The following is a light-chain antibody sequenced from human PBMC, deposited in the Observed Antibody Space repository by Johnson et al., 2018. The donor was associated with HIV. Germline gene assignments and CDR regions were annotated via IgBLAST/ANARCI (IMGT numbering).Light chain of an antibody. Sequence: QSVLTQPPSVSAAPGQKVTISCSGSSSNIGNNYVSWYQQLPGTAPKLLIYDNSMRPSGIPDRFSGSKSGTSATLGIPGLQTWDEADYYCGTWDSSLSAFVFGTGTKVTVL. J-gene: IGLJ1*01. V-gene: IGLV1-51*01. CDR3: GTWDSSLSAFV. CDR2: DNS. CDR1: SSNIGNNY.